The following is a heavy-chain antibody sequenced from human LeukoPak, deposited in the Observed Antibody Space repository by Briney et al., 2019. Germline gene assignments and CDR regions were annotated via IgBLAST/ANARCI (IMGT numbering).Heavy chain of an antibody. CDR2: FDPEDGET. D-gene: IGHD6-25*01. J-gene: IGHJ6*02. CDR3: ATGGVSAASGKPGYYYYYGMDV. CDR1: GYTLTELS. V-gene: IGHV1-24*01. Sequence: ASVKVSCKVSGYTLTELSMHWVRQAPGKGLEWMGGFDPEDGETIYAQEFQGRVTMAEDTSTDTAYMELSSLRSEDTAVYYCATGGVSAASGKPGYYYYYGMDVWGQGTTVTVSS.